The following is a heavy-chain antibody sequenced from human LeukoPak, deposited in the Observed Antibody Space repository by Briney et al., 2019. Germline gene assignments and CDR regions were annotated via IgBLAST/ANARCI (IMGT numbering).Heavy chain of an antibody. J-gene: IGHJ4*02. CDR3: ARDHLLYDSSGYYGY. Sequence: GGSLRLSCAASGFTFSSFWMSWVRQAPGKGLEWVANIKQDGSAKFYVDSVKGRFTISRDNAKNSLYLQMNSLRAEDTAVYYCARDHLLYDSSGYYGYWGQGTLVTVSS. CDR2: IKQDGSAK. D-gene: IGHD3-22*01. CDR1: GFTFSSFW. V-gene: IGHV3-7*01.